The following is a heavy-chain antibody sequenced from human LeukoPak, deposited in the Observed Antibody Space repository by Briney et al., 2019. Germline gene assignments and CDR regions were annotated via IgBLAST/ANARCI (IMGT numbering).Heavy chain of an antibody. D-gene: IGHD3-16*01. Sequence: GAAPKDSREPPGDTPTELTTHTGRQAPGKRLEWRGGLDHEDGETNYTQTLQSRVTMTEDTSTDTAYMELRSLRSGDTSVYYCARGFGDYAPAWGQGTMVTV. CDR3: ARGFGDYAPA. V-gene: IGHV1-24*01. J-gene: IGHJ5*02. CDR1: GDTPTELT. CDR2: LDHEDGET.